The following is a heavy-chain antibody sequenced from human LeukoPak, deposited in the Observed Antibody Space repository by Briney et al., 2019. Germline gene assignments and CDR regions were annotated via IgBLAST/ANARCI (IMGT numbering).Heavy chain of an antibody. J-gene: IGHJ4*02. V-gene: IGHV3-21*01. D-gene: IGHD3-22*01. Sequence: GGSLRLSCAASGFTFSSYTMNWVRQAPGKVLEWVSSITSSSSYIYYADSVKGRFTISRDNAKNSLCLQMNSLRAEDTAVYYCARHVVAVGFDYWGQGTLVTVSS. CDR3: ARHVVAVGFDY. CDR1: GFTFSSYT. CDR2: ITSSSSYI.